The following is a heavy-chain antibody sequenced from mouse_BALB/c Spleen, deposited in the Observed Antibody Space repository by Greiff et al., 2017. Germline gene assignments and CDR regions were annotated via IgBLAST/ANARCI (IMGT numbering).Heavy chain of an antibody. J-gene: IGHJ3*01. V-gene: IGHV1-54*01. Sequence: VQLQQSGAELVRPGTSVKVSCKASGYAFTNYLIEWVKQRPGQGLEWIGVINPGSGGTNYNEKFKGKATLTADKSSSTAYMQLSSLTSDDSAVYFCARREGYRAPFAYWGQGTLVTVSA. CDR3: ARREGYRAPFAY. D-gene: IGHD2-14*01. CDR2: INPGSGGT. CDR1: GYAFTNYL.